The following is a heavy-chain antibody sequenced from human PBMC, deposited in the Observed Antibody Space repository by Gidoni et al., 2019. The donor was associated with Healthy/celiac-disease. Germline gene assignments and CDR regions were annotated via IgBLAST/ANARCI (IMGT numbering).Heavy chain of an antibody. Sequence: QVQLVQSGAEVKKPGSSVKVSCNASGGTFSSYAIRWLRQAPGQGLDCMGGIIPIFGTANDAQKFQGRVTITADESTSTAYMELSSLRSEDTAVYYCARGGIAAADLPFDYWGQGTLVTVSS. CDR1: GGTFSSYA. CDR2: IIPIFGTA. D-gene: IGHD6-13*01. J-gene: IGHJ4*02. V-gene: IGHV1-69*01. CDR3: ARGGIAAADLPFDY.